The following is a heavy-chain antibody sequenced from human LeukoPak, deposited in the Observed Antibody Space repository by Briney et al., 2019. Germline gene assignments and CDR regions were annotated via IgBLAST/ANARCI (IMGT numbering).Heavy chain of an antibody. D-gene: IGHD5-12*01. V-gene: IGHV3-30*02. CDR1: GFTFSSYG. Sequence: GGSLRLSCAASGFTFSSYGMHWVRQAPGKGLEWVAFIRYDGSNKYYADFVKGRFTISRDNSKNTLYLQMNSLRAEDTAVYYCAKELDIVATMASDYWGQGTLVTVSS. CDR3: AKELDIVATMASDY. J-gene: IGHJ4*02. CDR2: IRYDGSNK.